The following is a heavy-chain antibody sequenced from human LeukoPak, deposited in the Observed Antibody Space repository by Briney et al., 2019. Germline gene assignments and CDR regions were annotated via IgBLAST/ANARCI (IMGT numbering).Heavy chain of an antibody. D-gene: IGHD3-10*01. J-gene: IGHJ6*03. CDR3: GNYYYMDV. V-gene: IGHV4-61*09. CDR2: IHTSGNT. CDR1: GGSISSGSYC. Sequence: PSETLSLTCTVSGGSISSGSYCWSWIRQPAGKGLEWIGHIHTSGNTNYNSSLKSRVTISVDTSKNQFSLKLSSVMVRGSRRGYDGNYYYMDVWGKGTTVTISS.